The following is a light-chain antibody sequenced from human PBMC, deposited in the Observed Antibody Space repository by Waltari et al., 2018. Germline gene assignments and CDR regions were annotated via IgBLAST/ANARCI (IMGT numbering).Light chain of an antibody. CDR1: EDINTW. V-gene: IGKV1-5*01. Sequence: DVQMTQSPSTLSASVGDRVTITCRDREDINTWLALYQQKPGKAPKLLISDAASLKSGVPSRFSGSGSGTDFTITITSMQPDDFATYYCQHYKNFPLTFGGGTNVEV. CDR2: DAA. J-gene: IGKJ4*01. CDR3: QHYKNFPLT.